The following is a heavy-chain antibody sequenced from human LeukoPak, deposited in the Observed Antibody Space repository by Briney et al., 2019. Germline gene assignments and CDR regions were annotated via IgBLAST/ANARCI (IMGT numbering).Heavy chain of an antibody. V-gene: IGHV3-30*04. CDR1: GFTFSSYG. Sequence: GGSLRLSCAASGFTFSSYGIHWVRQAPGEWLEWVALISSNGKNKDYADSVKGRFTISRDNSKNTLYLQMNSLRAEDTAVYYCARPMYYYDSSGSLAVWGQGTTVTVTS. D-gene: IGHD3-22*01. CDR2: ISSNGKNK. J-gene: IGHJ6*02. CDR3: ARPMYYYDSSGSLAV.